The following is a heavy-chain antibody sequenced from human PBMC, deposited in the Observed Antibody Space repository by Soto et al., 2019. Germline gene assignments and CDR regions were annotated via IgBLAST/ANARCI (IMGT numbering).Heavy chain of an antibody. CDR2: ISYDGSNK. Sequence: PGGSLRLSCAASGFTFSSYGMHWVRQAPGKGLEWVAVISYDGSNKYYADSVKGRFTISRDNSKNTLYLQMNSLRAEDTAVYYCAKDVFGRYQLPNPPYYYYYGMDVWGQGTTVTVSS. D-gene: IGHD2-2*01. J-gene: IGHJ6*02. CDR1: GFTFSSYG. CDR3: AKDVFGRYQLPNPPYYYYYGMDV. V-gene: IGHV3-30*18.